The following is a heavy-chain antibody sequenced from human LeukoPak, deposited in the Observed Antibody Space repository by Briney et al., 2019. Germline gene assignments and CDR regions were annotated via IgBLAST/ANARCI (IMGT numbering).Heavy chain of an antibody. CDR3: ARHYGP. D-gene: IGHD3-10*01. V-gene: IGHV4-39*01. CDR1: GXSIXGSSYY. Sequence: LXLTXXXXGXSIXGSSYYWGWIRXXPGRGLEWIGSIYYSGSTYYNPSLKSRVTISVDTSKNQFSLKLNSVTATDTAVYYCARHYGPWGQGTLVTVSS. CDR2: IYYSGST. J-gene: IGHJ4*02.